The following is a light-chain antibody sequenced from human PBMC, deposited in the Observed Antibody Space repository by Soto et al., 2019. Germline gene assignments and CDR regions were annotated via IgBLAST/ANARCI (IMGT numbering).Light chain of an antibody. CDR1: SSDVGSYNR. CDR2: EGS. CDR3: NSYTVSGTYV. J-gene: IGLJ1*01. V-gene: IGLV2-18*02. Sequence: QSVLTQPPSVSGSPGQSVTISCTGTSSDVGSYNRVSWYQQPPGTAPKLIIYEGSTRPSGVPDRFSGSKSGNTASLTISGLQAEDEADYYCNSYTVSGTYVFGPGTKVTVL.